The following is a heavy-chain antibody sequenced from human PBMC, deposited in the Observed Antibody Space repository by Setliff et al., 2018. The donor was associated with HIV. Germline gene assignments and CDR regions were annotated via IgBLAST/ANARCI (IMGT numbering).Heavy chain of an antibody. CDR3: ARVPGDYDSTGYSPHDY. J-gene: IGHJ4*02. V-gene: IGHV1-69*10. CDR1: GVTFRRFA. CDR2: IIPILGIA. D-gene: IGHD3-22*01. Sequence: SVKVSCKASGVTFRRFAFSWVRQAPGQGLEWMGGIIPILGIANYAQKFQGRVTITADKSTSTAYMELSSLRSDDTAVYCCARVPGDYDSTGYSPHDYWGQGTLVTVSS.